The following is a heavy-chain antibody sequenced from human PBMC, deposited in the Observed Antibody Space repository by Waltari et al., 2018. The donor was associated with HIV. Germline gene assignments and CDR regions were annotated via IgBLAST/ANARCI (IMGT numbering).Heavy chain of an antibody. CDR3: ARDDYGIFDY. Sequence: EVQLVESGGGLVQPGGSLRLSCAACGFAFGSVGMQWVRQAPGKGLEWVSYISGSSRAMYYADSVKGRFIISRDNAKNSLFLQMNSLRAEDTAVYYCARDDYGIFDYWGQGTQVSVSS. CDR1: GFAFGSVG. V-gene: IGHV3-48*01. CDR2: ISGSSRAM. D-gene: IGHD4-17*01. J-gene: IGHJ4*02.